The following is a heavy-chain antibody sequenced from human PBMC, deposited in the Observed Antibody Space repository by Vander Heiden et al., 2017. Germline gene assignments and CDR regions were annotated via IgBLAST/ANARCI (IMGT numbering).Heavy chain of an antibody. V-gene: IGHV3-21*01. Sequence: EVQLVESGGGLVKPGGSLRLSCAASGFTFSSYSMNWVRQAPGKGLEWVSSISSSSSYIYYADSVKGRFTISRDNAKNSLDLKMNSLRAEATAVYYCARDRITGTTGYYGMDVWGQGTTVTVSS. CDR2: ISSSSSYI. CDR1: GFTFSSYS. J-gene: IGHJ6*02. CDR3: ARDRITGTTGYYGMDV. D-gene: IGHD1-7*01.